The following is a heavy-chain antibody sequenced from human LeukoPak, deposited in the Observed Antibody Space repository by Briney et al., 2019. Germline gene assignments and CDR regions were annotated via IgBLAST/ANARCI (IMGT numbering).Heavy chain of an antibody. J-gene: IGHJ4*02. V-gene: IGHV1-46*01. CDR1: GYTFTDYY. Sequence: RASVKVSCKASGYTFTDYYIHWVRLAPGQGGEWMGIINTSGGGTKYAQKFQGRVTMTRYTSTSTVYMELSSLRSEDTAVYYCARDGYLFDYWGQGTLVTISS. CDR2: INTSGGGT. D-gene: IGHD5-12*01. CDR3: ARDGYLFDY.